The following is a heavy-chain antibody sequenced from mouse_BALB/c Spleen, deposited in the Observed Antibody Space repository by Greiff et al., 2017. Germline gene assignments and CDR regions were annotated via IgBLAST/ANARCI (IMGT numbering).Heavy chain of an antibody. CDR1: GYTFTSYW. V-gene: IGHV1-87*01. CDR2: IYPGDGDT. Sequence: VQLQQSGAELARPGASVKLSCKASGYTFTSYWMQWVKQRPGQGLEWIGAIYPGDGDTRYTQKFKGKATLTADKSSSTAYMQLSSLASEDSAVYYCARNGDYWGQGTTLTVSS. CDR3: ARNGDY. J-gene: IGHJ2*01.